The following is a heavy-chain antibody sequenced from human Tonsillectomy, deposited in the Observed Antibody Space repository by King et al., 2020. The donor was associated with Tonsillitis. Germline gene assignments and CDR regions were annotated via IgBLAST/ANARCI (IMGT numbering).Heavy chain of an antibody. Sequence: VQLVQSGAEVKKPGDSVKVSCKASGYTFTDYYMHWVRQDPRQGLEWMGWINPHTGGTDHAQKFQGRVTMTRDTPISTVYMELSRLRSDDTAVYYCAREKWNLRAYYGLDVWGQGPTVTVSS. CDR2: INPHTGGT. D-gene: IGHD1-26*01. V-gene: IGHV1-2*02. J-gene: IGHJ6*02. CDR3: AREKWNLRAYYGLDV. CDR1: GYTFTDYY.